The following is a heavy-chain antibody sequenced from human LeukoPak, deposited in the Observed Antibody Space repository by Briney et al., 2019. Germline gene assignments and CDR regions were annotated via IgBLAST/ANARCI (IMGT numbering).Heavy chain of an antibody. CDR3: ARTRSRGPNWFDP. CDR1: GGSISSGDYY. J-gene: IGHJ5*02. V-gene: IGHV4-30-4*08. D-gene: IGHD3-16*01. Sequence: SETLSLTCTVSGGSISSGDYYWSWIRQPPGKGLEWIGYIYYSGSTYYNPSLKSRVTISVDTSKNQFSLKLSPVTAADTAVYYCARTRSRGPNWFDPWGQGTLVTVSS. CDR2: IYYSGST.